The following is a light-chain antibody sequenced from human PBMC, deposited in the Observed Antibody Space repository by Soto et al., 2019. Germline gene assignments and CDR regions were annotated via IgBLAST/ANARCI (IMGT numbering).Light chain of an antibody. Sequence: EMVLTQSPATLSLSPGERATLSRRASQSVSSYLAWYQQKPGQAPRLLVYDASNRATGIPARFSGSGSGTDFTLTISSLEPEDFAVYYCQQRSNWLSITFGQGTRLEIK. V-gene: IGKV3-11*01. CDR1: QSVSSY. J-gene: IGKJ5*01. CDR3: QQRSNWLSIT. CDR2: DAS.